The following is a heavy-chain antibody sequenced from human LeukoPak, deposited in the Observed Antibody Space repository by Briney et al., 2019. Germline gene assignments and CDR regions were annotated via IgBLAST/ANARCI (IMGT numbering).Heavy chain of an antibody. CDR1: GYTFTGYY. J-gene: IGHJ4*02. V-gene: IGHV1-2*02. Sequence: ASVRVSCGASGYTFTGYYIHWVRQAPGQGREWMGCINPNSGGTTHAQKFQGRVTMTRDTSITTTYMDLSRLTSDDTAVYYCARELWSGVNDNSPHLDYWGQGTLVTVSS. CDR3: ARELWSGVNDNSPHLDY. D-gene: IGHD3-3*01. CDR2: INPNSGGT.